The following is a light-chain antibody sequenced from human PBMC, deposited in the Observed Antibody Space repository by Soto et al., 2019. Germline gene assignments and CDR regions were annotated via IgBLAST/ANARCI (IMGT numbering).Light chain of an antibody. CDR2: ANS. CDR3: QSYDSSLSARV. J-gene: IGLJ1*01. V-gene: IGLV1-40*01. Sequence: QSVLPQPTSVSGAPGQRVTISCTGSTSNIGAGYDVHWYQQLPGTAPKLLIYANSNRPSGVPDRFSGSKSGTSASLAITGLQAEDEADYYCQSYDSSLSARVFGTGTKLTVL. CDR1: TSNIGAGYD.